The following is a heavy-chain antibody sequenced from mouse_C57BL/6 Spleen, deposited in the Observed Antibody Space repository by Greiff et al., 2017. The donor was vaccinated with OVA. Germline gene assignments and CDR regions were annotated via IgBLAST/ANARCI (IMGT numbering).Heavy chain of an antibody. J-gene: IGHJ1*03. CDR1: GFTFSDYG. CDR3: ARDYYGSRRYFDV. D-gene: IGHD1-1*01. CDR2: ISSGSSTI. V-gene: IGHV5-17*01. Sequence: VQLQESGGGLVKPGGSLKLSCAASGFTFSDYGMHWVRQAPEKVLEWVAYISSGSSTIYYADTVKGRFTISRDNAKNTLFLQMTSLRSEDTAMYYCARDYYGSRRYFDVWGTGTTVTVSS.